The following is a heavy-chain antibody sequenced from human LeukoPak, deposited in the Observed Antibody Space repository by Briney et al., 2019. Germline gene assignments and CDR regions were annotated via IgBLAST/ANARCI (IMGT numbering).Heavy chain of an antibody. CDR2: IYYSGST. D-gene: IGHD1-14*01. CDR1: GGSISSYC. V-gene: IGHV4-59*08. Sequence: PSETLSLTCTVSGGSISSYCWTWIRQPPGKGLEWIGYIYYSGSTNYNPSLKSRVTMSVDTSKSQFSLNINSVAAADTAVYYCARLPVYFGKGYFDSWGRGTLVTVSS. CDR3: ARLPVYFGKGYFDS. J-gene: IGHJ4*02.